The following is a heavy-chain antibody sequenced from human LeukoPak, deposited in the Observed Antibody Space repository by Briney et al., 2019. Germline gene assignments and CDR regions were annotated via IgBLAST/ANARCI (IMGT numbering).Heavy chain of an antibody. Sequence: PGGSLRLFCAPSGFTFSDYSIKWVRQPPGKGLEWVSSINPTSTYIYYAHAVKGRFNIYRDNAKSSLYPQMNSLRAEDTARYYCVRLRRNSDRSGYYYFSNTWGQGIQVSVSS. CDR1: GFTFSDYS. J-gene: IGHJ5*02. D-gene: IGHD3-22*01. CDR3: VRLRRNSDRSGYYYFSNT. V-gene: IGHV3-21*01. CDR2: INPTSTYI.